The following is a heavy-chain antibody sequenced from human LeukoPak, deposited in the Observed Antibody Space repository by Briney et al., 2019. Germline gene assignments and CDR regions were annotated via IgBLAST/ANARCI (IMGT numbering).Heavy chain of an antibody. CDR1: GGSFSGYY. CDR3: ARGSGIVVVPAAIGYYYYGMDV. CDR2: INHSGST. Sequence: PSETLSLTCAVYGGSFSGYYWSWIRQPPGKGQEWIGEINHSGSTNYNPSLKSRVTISVDTSKNQFSLKLSSVTAADTAVYYCARGSGIVVVPAAIGYYYYGMDVWGQGTTVTVSS. J-gene: IGHJ6*02. V-gene: IGHV4-34*01. D-gene: IGHD2-2*02.